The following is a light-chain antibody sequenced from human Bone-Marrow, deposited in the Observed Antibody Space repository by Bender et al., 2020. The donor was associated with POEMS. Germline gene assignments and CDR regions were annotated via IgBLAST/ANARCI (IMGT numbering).Light chain of an antibody. CDR3: ATWDASLSGVV. CDR2: RNK. V-gene: IGLV1-47*01. CDR1: SSNIGGSY. Sequence: QSVLTQPPSVSATPGQRVTISCSGSSSNIGGSYVYWYQQLPETAPKLLIYRNKQRPSGISDRFSGSKSGTSASLAISGLRSEDEGNYYCATWDASLSGVVFGGGTKLTV. J-gene: IGLJ2*01.